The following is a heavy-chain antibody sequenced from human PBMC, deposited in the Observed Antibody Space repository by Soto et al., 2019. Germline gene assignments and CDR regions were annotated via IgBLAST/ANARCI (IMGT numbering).Heavy chain of an antibody. CDR2: IYHSGST. Sequence: QLQLQESGPGLVKPSETLSLTCTVSCGSISSSGYYWGWIRQPPGKGLEWIGSIYHSGSTYYHPSLESRGTISIDTFKNHFSLKLTSVTAADTAVYYCATVSNYYYYVMDVWGQWTTVTVSS. CDR1: CGSISSSGYY. CDR3: ATVSNYYYYVMDV. V-gene: IGHV4-39*02. D-gene: IGHD2-8*01. J-gene: IGHJ6*02.